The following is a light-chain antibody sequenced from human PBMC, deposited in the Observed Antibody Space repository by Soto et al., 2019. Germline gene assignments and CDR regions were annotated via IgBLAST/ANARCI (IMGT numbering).Light chain of an antibody. J-gene: IGKJ1*01. CDR1: QTGRRNF. CDR3: HHYGTSPWT. CDR2: DAS. Sequence: EVVLTQSPAILSLSPGERATLSCGASQTGRRNFLAWYQKRPGLAPRLLIYDASSRATGIPDRFSGSGSGTEFTLTISRLEPEDFAAYYCHHYGTSPWTFGQGTKVESK. V-gene: IGKV3D-20*01.